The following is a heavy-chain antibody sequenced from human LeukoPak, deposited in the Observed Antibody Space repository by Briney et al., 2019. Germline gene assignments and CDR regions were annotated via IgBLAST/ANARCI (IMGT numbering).Heavy chain of an antibody. CDR1: GFTLSSYS. V-gene: IGHV3-21*01. J-gene: IGHJ4*02. CDR2: SSISSSYI. Sequence: GGSLRLFCAVCGFTLSSYSMLWVRQAPGKGRECVSSSSISSSYIYYANSVKGRFTISRDNAKNTLYLQMNSLRAEDTAVYYCARDLDHYYDSGGGYWGQGTLVTVSS. D-gene: IGHD3-10*01. CDR3: ARDLDHYYDSGGGY.